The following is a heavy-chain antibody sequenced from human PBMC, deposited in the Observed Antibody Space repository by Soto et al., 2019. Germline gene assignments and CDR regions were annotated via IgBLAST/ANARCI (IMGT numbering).Heavy chain of an antibody. CDR1: GFTFSGYS. Sequence: GGSLRLSCAASGFTFSGYSLNWVRQAPGKGLEWVSYISSSGTTIYYADSVKGRLTISRDNSKNTLYLQIHTLRAEDTAVYYCAKVSSSWYAGFFDLWGQGTLVTVSS. V-gene: IGHV3-48*01. CDR2: ISSSGTTI. D-gene: IGHD6-13*01. J-gene: IGHJ4*02. CDR3: AKVSSSWYAGFFDL.